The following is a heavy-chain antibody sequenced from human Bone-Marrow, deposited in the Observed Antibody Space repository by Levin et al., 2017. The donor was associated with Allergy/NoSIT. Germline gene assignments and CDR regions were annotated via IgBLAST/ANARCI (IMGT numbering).Heavy chain of an antibody. D-gene: IGHD1-7*01. J-gene: IGHJ4*02. CDR1: GFAFSSYA. CDR2: ISGGGGTT. CDR3: AKGVLTGTTRVSSDY. Sequence: PGGSLRLSCVASGFAFSSYAMKWVRQAPGKGLEWVSVISGGGGTTYYANSVKGRFTISRDNSKNTLYLQMNSLRAEDTALYYCAKGVLTGTTRVSSDYWGQGTLVTVSS. V-gene: IGHV3-23*01.